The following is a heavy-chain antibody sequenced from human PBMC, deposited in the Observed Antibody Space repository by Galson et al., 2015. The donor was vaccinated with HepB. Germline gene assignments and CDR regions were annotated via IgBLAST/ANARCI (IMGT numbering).Heavy chain of an antibody. V-gene: IGHV1-18*01. CDR1: GYTFTSYG. CDR3: ARDYRIVVVFGDYYYGMDV. J-gene: IGHJ6*02. Sequence: SVKVSCKASGYTFTSYGISWVRQAPGQGLEWMGWISAYNGNTNYAQKLQGRVTMTTDTSTSTAYMELSRLRSDDTAVYYCARDYRIVVVFGDYYYGMDVWGQGTTVTVSS. D-gene: IGHD2-2*01. CDR2: ISAYNGNT.